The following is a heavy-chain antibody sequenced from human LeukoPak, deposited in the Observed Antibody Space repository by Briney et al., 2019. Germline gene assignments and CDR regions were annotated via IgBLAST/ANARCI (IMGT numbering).Heavy chain of an antibody. Sequence: SVNVSCTASGGTFSSYAISWVRQAPGQGLEWMGVIIPIFGTANYAQKFQGRVTITADESTSTAYMELSSLRSEDTAVYYCARELNWILDYWGQGTLVTVSS. CDR2: IIPIFGTA. J-gene: IGHJ4*02. CDR3: ARELNWILDY. D-gene: IGHD1-1*01. V-gene: IGHV1-69*13. CDR1: GGTFSSYA.